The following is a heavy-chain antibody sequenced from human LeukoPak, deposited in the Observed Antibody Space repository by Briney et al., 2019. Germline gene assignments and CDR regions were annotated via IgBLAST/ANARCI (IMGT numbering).Heavy chain of an antibody. CDR1: GGSISSGGYY. CDR2: IYYTGRT. Sequence: SETLTLTCTVSGGSISSGGYYWNWIRQHPTEGLEWIGHIYYTGRTTYNPSVKSRVTISADTSKNQFSLMLNSVTAADTAVYFCASAPLGNSFGYMAYWGQGALVTVSS. CDR3: ASAPLGNSFGYMAY. D-gene: IGHD5-18*01. J-gene: IGHJ4*02. V-gene: IGHV4-31*03.